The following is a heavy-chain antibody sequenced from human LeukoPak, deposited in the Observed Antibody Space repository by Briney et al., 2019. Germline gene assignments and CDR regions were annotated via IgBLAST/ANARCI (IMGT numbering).Heavy chain of an antibody. CDR2: INPSGGST. CDR3: ARAGIAAAGSSYYYGMDV. J-gene: IGHJ6*02. CDR1: GYTFTSYY. V-gene: IGHV1-46*01. Sequence: ASVKVSCKASGYTFTSYYMHWVRQAPGQGLEWMGIINPSGGSTSYAQKFQGRVTMTRDTSTSTVYMELSSLRSEDTAVYYCARAGIAAAGSSYYYGMDVWGQGTTVTVSS. D-gene: IGHD6-13*01.